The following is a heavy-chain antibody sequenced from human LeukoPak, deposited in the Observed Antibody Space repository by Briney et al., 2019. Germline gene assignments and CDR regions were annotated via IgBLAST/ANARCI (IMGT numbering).Heavy chain of an antibody. CDR1: GGSFSGYY. V-gene: IGHV4-34*01. Sequence: SETLSLTCAVYGGSFSGYYWSWIRQPPGKGLEWIGEINHSGSTNYNPSLKSRVTISVDTSKNQFSLKLSSVTAADTAVYYCARGILKMATTGEQWFDPWGQGTLVTVSS. CDR2: INHSGST. CDR3: ARGILKMATTGEQWFDP. D-gene: IGHD5-24*01. J-gene: IGHJ5*02.